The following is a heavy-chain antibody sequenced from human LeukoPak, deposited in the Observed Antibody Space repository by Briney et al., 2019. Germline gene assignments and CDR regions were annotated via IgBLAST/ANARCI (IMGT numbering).Heavy chain of an antibody. J-gene: IGHJ4*02. CDR2: INPSGGST. CDR3: ARVWGSGYLDY. CDR1: GYTFTSYY. V-gene: IGHV1-46*01. D-gene: IGHD3-22*01. Sequence: ASVKVSSKASGYTFTSYYMHWVRQAPGQGLEWMGIINPSGGSTSYAQKFQGRVTMTRDTSTSTVYMELSSLRSEDTAVYYCARVWGSGYLDYWGQGTLVTVSS.